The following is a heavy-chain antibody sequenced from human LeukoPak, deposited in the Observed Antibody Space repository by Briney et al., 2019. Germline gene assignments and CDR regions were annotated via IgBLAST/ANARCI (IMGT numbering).Heavy chain of an antibody. CDR1: GGSISSGDYY. D-gene: IGHD3-22*01. V-gene: IGHV4-61*08. CDR2: IYYRGTT. Sequence: PSETLSLTCTVSGGSISSGDYYWSWIRQPPGKGLEWIGYIYYRGTTTYNPSLKSRVTISVDTSRNQFSLKLSSVTAADTAVYYCASARLYDSSSYPHDHWGQGALVTASS. CDR3: ASARLYDSSSYPHDH. J-gene: IGHJ4*02.